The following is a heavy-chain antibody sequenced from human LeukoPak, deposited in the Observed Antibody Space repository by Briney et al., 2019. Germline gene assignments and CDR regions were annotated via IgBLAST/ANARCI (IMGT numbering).Heavy chain of an antibody. Sequence: SETLSLTCAVYGGSFSGYYWSWIRQPPGKGLEWIGEINHSGSTNYNPSLKSRVTISVDTSKKQFSLKLSSVTAADTAVYYCARGLTTVTKRPWFDPWGQGTLVTVSS. CDR3: ARGLTTVTKRPWFDP. V-gene: IGHV4-34*01. CDR1: GGSFSGYY. CDR2: INHSGST. D-gene: IGHD4-17*01. J-gene: IGHJ5*02.